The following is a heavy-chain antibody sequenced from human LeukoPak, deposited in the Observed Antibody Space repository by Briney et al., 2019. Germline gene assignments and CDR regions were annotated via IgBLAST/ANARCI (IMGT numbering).Heavy chain of an antibody. CDR2: IYYSGSGST. Sequence: ETLSLTCTVSGGSISSFSYYWVWIRQPPGKGLGWIGSIYYSGSGSTYYNPSLKSRVTIFVDTSKNQFSLRLSSVTAADTAVYYCASSRLLGVDPWGQGTLVTVSS. D-gene: IGHD2-21*01. CDR3: ASSRLLGVDP. V-gene: IGHV4-39*01. CDR1: GGSISSFSYY. J-gene: IGHJ5*02.